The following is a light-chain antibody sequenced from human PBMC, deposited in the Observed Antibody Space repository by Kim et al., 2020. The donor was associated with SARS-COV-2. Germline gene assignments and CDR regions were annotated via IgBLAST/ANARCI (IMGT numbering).Light chain of an antibody. CDR1: SSDVGSYNL. CDR2: EGS. Sequence: QSVLTQPASVSGSPGQSTTISCTGTSSDVGSYNLVSWYQQHPGKAPKLMIYEGSKRPSGVSNRFSGSKSGNTASLTISWLQAEDEADYYCCSYAGSSTHVFGTGTKVTVL. J-gene: IGLJ1*01. V-gene: IGLV2-23*01. CDR3: CSYAGSSTHV.